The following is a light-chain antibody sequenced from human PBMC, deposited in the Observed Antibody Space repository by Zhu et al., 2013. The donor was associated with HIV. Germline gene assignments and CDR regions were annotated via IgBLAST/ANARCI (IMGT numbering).Light chain of an antibody. Sequence: QSVLTQPPSVSGAPGERVTISCSGTDSNIGAGFDVHWYQHFPTAAPKLLISGYDDRPSGVPDRFSASKSGTSASLAITGLQPEDEADYFCQSYDTRLDGSVFGGGTKVTVL. CDR2: GYD. CDR3: QSYDTRLDGSV. V-gene: IGLV1-40*01. CDR1: DSNIGAGFD. J-gene: IGLJ3*02.